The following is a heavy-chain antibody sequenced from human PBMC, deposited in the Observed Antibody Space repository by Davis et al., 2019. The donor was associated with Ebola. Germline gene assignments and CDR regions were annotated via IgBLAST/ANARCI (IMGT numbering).Heavy chain of an antibody. CDR2: IWSDGGNK. V-gene: IGHV3-30*04. CDR3: GSPVRDY. CDR1: GFTFSDYA. Sequence: GESLKISCAASGFTFSDYAMHWVRQSPGKGLEWVAVIWSDGGNKYYADSVKGRFTISRDNSKNTLYLQMNSLRAEDTAVYYCGSPVRDYWGQGTLVTVSS. J-gene: IGHJ4*02.